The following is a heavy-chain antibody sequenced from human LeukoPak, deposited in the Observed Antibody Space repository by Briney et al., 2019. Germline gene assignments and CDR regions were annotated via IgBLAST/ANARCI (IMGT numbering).Heavy chain of an antibody. V-gene: IGHV3-11*04. Sequence: KAGGALRLSCAASVFTFCDYYMSWIRQAPGKGLEWVSYISSSGSTIYYADSVRGRFTTSRDNAKNSLYLKMNSLRAEDTAVYYCARDQGGIAVAGLDYWGQGTLVTVSS. CDR1: VFTFCDYY. CDR2: ISSSGSTI. D-gene: IGHD6-19*01. J-gene: IGHJ4*02. CDR3: ARDQGGIAVAGLDY.